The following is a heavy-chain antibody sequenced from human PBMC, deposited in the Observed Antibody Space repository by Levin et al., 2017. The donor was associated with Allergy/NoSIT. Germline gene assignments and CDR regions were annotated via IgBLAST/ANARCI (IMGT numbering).Heavy chain of an antibody. CDR1: GFSLNTDEVG. D-gene: IGHD3-10*01. CDR2: IYWDDDQ. CDR3: AFRSAGRGHNWFHP. Sequence: SGPTLVKPTQTLTLTCSFSGFSLNTDEVGVGWIRQPPGKPLEWLGIIYWDDDQRYSPSLKNRLTITKDTSKNQVVLTLTNLDPVDTGTYYCAFRSAGRGHNWFHPWSHGILVTVSS. J-gene: IGHJ5*02. V-gene: IGHV2-5*02.